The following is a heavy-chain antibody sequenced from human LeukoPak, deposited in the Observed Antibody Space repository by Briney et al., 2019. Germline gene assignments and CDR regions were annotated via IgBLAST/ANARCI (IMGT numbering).Heavy chain of an antibody. CDR1: GGSISSYY. CDR2: IYTSGST. Sequence: SETLSLTCTVSGGSISSYYWSWIRQPAGKGLEWIGRIYTSGSTNYNPSLKSRVTMSVNTSKNQFSLKLSSVTAADTAVYYCASGGGIAVAGSQFDPWGQGTLVTVSS. CDR3: ASGGGIAVAGSQFDP. V-gene: IGHV4-4*07. J-gene: IGHJ5*02. D-gene: IGHD6-19*01.